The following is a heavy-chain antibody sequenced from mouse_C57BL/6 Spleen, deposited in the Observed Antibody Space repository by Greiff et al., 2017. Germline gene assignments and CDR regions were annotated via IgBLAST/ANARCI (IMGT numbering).Heavy chain of an antibody. CDR2: INPSSGYT. J-gene: IGHJ2*01. V-gene: IGHV1-4*01. CDR1: GYTFTSYT. Sequence: QVQLKESGAELARPGASVKMSCKASGYTFTSYTMHWVKQRPGQGLEWIGYINPSSGYTKYNQKFKDKATLTADKSSSTAYMQLSSLTSEDSAVYYCAREAVVATDYWGQGTTLTVSS. D-gene: IGHD1-1*01. CDR3: AREAVVATDY.